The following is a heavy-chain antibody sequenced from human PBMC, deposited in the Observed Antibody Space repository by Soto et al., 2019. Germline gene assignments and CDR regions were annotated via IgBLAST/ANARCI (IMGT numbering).Heavy chain of an antibody. D-gene: IGHD2-21*02. CDR3: ATDRGDYWESERQPG. CDR1: VFTFRAYL. Sequence: GGYMRLSCSASVFTFRAYLMSWVRQAPGKGLDWVANINQDGSVEYYADSVQGRFTISRDNAKNSWYLHMNSLRAEDTAVYYCATDRGDYWESERQPGWGPGT. V-gene: IGHV3-7*01. CDR2: INQDGSVE. J-gene: IGHJ4*02.